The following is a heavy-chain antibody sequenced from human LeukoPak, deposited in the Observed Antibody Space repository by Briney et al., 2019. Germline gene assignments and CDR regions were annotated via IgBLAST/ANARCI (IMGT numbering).Heavy chain of an antibody. V-gene: IGHV3-21*01. CDR3: ARDEIAVAGSVD. Sequence: GGSLRLSCAASGFTFSSYSMNWVRQAPGKGLEWVSSISSSSSYIYYADSVKGRSTISRDNAKNSLYLQMNSLRAEDTAVYYCARDEIAVAGSVDWGQGTLVTVSS. J-gene: IGHJ4*02. D-gene: IGHD6-19*01. CDR2: ISSSSSYI. CDR1: GFTFSSYS.